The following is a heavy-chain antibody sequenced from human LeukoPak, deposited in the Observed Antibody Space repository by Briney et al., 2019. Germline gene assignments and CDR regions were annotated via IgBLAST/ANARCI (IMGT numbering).Heavy chain of an antibody. V-gene: IGHV1-2*02. Sequence: ASVKVSCKASGYAFSGYYLNWVRQAPGQGLAGVGWVNPNSAGTNFAQKFQGRVTMTRDTSINTAYMELSSLRSDDTAVYFCARDYYDSSGNYNYFDYWGQGTLVTVSS. CDR2: VNPNSAGT. CDR1: GYAFSGYY. J-gene: IGHJ4*02. D-gene: IGHD3-22*01. CDR3: ARDYYDSSGNYNYFDY.